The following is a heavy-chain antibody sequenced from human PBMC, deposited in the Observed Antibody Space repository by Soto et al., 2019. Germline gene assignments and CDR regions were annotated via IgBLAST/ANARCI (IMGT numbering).Heavy chain of an antibody. V-gene: IGHV4-30-2*01. CDR3: ARAGGSGSYYRY. Sequence: SETLSLTCAVSGGSISSCGYSWIWIRQPPGKGLEWIGYIYHSGSTYYNPSLKSRVTISVDRSKNQFSLKLSSVTAADTAVYYCARAGGSGSYYRYWGQGTLVTVS. J-gene: IGHJ4*02. CDR2: IYHSGST. CDR1: GGSISSCGYS. D-gene: IGHD3-10*01.